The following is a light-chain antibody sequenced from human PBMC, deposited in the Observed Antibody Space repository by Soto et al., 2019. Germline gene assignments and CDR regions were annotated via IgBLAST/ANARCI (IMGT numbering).Light chain of an antibody. CDR2: AVS. CDR3: SSYSSSSTLVV. J-gene: IGLJ2*01. CDR1: SSDVGAFLY. V-gene: IGLV2-14*01. Sequence: QSVLTQPASVSGSPGQSITISCTGTSSDVGAFLYVSWFQQHPGKAPKLMIYAVSNRPSGISNRFSGSKSGNTASLTISGLQAEDEADYYCSSYSSSSTLVVFGGGTKLTVL.